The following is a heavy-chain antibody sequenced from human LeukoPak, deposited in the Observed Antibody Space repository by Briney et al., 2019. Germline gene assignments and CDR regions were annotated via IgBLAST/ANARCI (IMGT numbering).Heavy chain of an antibody. Sequence: GGSLRLSCAASGFTFSGSAMHWVRQASGKGLEWIGRIRSKANSYATAYAASGKGRFTISRDDSKNTAYLQMNSLKTEDTAVYYSTGASKYYYYYYMDVWGKGTTVTVSS. CDR1: GFTFSGSA. J-gene: IGHJ6*03. CDR3: TGASKYYYYYYMDV. CDR2: IRSKANSYAT. V-gene: IGHV3-73*01.